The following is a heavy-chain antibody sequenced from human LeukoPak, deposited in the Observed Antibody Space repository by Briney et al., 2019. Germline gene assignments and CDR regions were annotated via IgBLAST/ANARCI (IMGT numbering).Heavy chain of an antibody. CDR1: GYTFTSHA. CDR3: ARAGELYYYDSSGYYYPSGWFDP. D-gene: IGHD3-22*01. V-gene: IGHV1-3*01. Sequence: ASVKVSCKASGYTFTSHAMHWVRQAPGQRLEWMGWINAGNGNTKYSQKFQGRVTITRDTSASTAYMELSSLRSEDTAVYYCARAGELYYYDSSGYYYPSGWFDPWGQGTLVTVSS. J-gene: IGHJ5*02. CDR2: INAGNGNT.